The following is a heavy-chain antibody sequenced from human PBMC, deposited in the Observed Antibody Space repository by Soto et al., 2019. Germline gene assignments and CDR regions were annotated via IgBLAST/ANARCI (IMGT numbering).Heavy chain of an antibody. CDR3: AVAASSWLRFDS. Sequence: LGESLKISCQGSGYSFTSYWIAWVRQMPGKGLECMGIIYLGDSDTRYSPSFQGQVSISADNSISTAYLQWSSLKASDTAMYYCAVAASSWLRFDSWGQGTLVTVYS. J-gene: IGHJ4*02. CDR2: IYLGDSDT. CDR1: GYSFTSYW. D-gene: IGHD6-13*01. V-gene: IGHV5-51*01.